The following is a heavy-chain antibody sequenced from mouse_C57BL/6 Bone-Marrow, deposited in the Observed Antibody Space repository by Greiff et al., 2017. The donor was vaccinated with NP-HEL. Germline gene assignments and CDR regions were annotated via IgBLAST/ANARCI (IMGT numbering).Heavy chain of an antibody. D-gene: IGHD4-1*01. V-gene: IGHV8-12*01. J-gene: IGHJ3*01. CDR1: GFSLSTSGMG. CDR3: ARRDWGPFAY. CDR2: IYWDDDK. Sequence: QVQLKESGPGILQSSQTLSLTCSFSGFSLSTSGMGVSWIRQPSGKGLEWLAHIYWDDDKRYNPSLKSQLTISKDTSRNQVFLKITSVDTADTATYYCARRDWGPFAYWGQGTLVTVSA.